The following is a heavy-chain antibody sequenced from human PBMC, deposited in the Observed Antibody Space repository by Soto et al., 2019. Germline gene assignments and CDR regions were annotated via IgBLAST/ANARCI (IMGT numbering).Heavy chain of an antibody. CDR1: GGSISSGGYY. Sequence: SETLSLTCTVSGGSISSGGYYWSWIRQHPGKGLEWIGYIYYSGSTYYNPSLKSRDTITVDTSKNQFSLKLSSVTAADSALYYCARGKAICYGAGSYYNEYNCFDPGGQGTLVTVS. CDR3: ARGKAICYGAGSYYNEYNCFDP. D-gene: IGHD3-10*01. J-gene: IGHJ5*02. CDR2: IYYSGST. V-gene: IGHV4-31*03.